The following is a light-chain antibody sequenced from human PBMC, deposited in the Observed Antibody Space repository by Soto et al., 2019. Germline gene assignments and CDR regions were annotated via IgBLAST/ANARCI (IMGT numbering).Light chain of an antibody. CDR1: QSISTY. CDR3: QQSYDTPRT. J-gene: IGKJ4*01. Sequence: DIQMTQSPSSLSASVGDRDTIPCRASQSISTYLNWYQQKPGKAPKLLIYGASSLQSGVPSRFSGRGSGTDFTLTISSLQPEDFATYYCQQSYDTPRTFGGGTKVDIK. CDR2: GAS. V-gene: IGKV1-39*01.